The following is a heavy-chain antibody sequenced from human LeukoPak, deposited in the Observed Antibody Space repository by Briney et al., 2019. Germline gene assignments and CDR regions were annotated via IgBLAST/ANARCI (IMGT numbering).Heavy chain of an antibody. Sequence: SETLSLTCTVSGGSISSYYWSWIRQPPGKGLEWIGYIYYSGSTNYNPSLKSRVTISVDTSKNQFSLKLSSVTAEDTAVYYCAREKFPSSGWPIDWFDPWGQGTLVTVSS. CDR1: GGSISSYY. V-gene: IGHV4-59*01. D-gene: IGHD6-19*01. CDR2: IYYSGST. CDR3: AREKFPSSGWPIDWFDP. J-gene: IGHJ5*02.